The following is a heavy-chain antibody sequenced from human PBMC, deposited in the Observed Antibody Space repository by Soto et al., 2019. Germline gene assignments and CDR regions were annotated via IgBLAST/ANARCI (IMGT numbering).Heavy chain of an antibody. CDR3: TRDNSAVAGTPDWFDP. CDR2: IRSKAYGGTT. CDR1: GFTFGDYA. V-gene: IGHV3-49*03. J-gene: IGHJ5*02. Sequence: EVQLVESGGGLVQPGRSLRLSCTASGFTFGDYAMSWFRQAPGKGLEWVGFIRSKAYGGTTEYAASVKGRFTISRDDSKSIAYLQMNSLKTEDTAVYYCTRDNSAVAGTPDWFDPWGQGTLVTVSS. D-gene: IGHD6-19*01.